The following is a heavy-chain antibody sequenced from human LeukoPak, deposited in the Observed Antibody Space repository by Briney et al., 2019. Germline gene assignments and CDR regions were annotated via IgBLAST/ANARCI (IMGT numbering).Heavy chain of an antibody. V-gene: IGHV4-61*05. CDR2: IYYSGST. J-gene: IGHJ4*02. CDR1: GGSISSSSYY. D-gene: IGHD3-16*02. Sequence: PSETLSLTCTVSGGSISSSSYYSGWIRQPPGKGLEMIGYIYYSGSTNYNPSLKSRVTISVDTSKNQFSLKLSSVTAADTAVYYCARVNDDYVWGSYRSPYYFDYWGQGTLVTVSS. CDR3: ARVNDDYVWGSYRSPYYFDY.